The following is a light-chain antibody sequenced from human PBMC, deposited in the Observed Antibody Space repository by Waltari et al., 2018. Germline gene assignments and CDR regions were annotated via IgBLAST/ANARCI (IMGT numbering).Light chain of an antibody. CDR1: QSVSSN. CDR3: QQSYSTWT. Sequence: MTQSPATLSVSPGERVTLSCWASQSVSSNLAWYQQKPGRAPKLLIYAASSLHSGVPSRFSGSGSGTDYTLTISSLQPEDFATYYCQQSYSTWTSGQGTKVEIK. V-gene: IGKV1-39*01. CDR2: AAS. J-gene: IGKJ1*01.